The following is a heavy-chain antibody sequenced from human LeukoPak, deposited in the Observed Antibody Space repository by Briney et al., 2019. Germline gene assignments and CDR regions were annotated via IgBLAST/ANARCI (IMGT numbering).Heavy chain of an antibody. CDR1: GFTFSSYS. D-gene: IGHD3-3*01. CDR2: ISSSSSTI. Sequence: GGSLRLSCAASGFTFSSYSMNWVRQAPGKGLEWVSYISSSSSTIYYADSVKGRFTISRDNSKNTLYLQMNSLRADDTAVYYCAKASFLGLSPYDYWGQGTLVTVSS. CDR3: AKASFLGLSPYDY. J-gene: IGHJ4*02. V-gene: IGHV3-48*01.